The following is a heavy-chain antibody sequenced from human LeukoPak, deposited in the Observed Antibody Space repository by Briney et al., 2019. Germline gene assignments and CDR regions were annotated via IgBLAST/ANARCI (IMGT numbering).Heavy chain of an antibody. CDR1: GFTFSSYG. Sequence: PGGSLRLSCAASGFTFSSYGMHWVRQAPGKGLEWVAFIRYDGSNKYYADSVKGRFTISRDNSKNTLYLQMNSLRAEDTAVYYCAKGRAVATYCFDYWGQGTLVTVSS. CDR2: IRYDGSNK. D-gene: IGHD6-19*01. J-gene: IGHJ4*02. CDR3: AKGRAVATYCFDY. V-gene: IGHV3-30*02.